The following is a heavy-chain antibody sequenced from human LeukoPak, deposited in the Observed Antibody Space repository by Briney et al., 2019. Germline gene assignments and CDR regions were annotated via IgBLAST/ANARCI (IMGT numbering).Heavy chain of an antibody. Sequence: PGGSLRLSCAASGFTFSSYAMSWVRQAPGKGLEWVSAISGSGGSTYYAGSVKGRFTISRDNSKNTLYLQMNSLRAEDTAVYYCAKYSSGWTELDYWGQGTLVTVSS. D-gene: IGHD6-19*01. CDR1: GFTFSSYA. CDR3: AKYSSGWTELDY. J-gene: IGHJ4*02. V-gene: IGHV3-23*01. CDR2: ISGSGGST.